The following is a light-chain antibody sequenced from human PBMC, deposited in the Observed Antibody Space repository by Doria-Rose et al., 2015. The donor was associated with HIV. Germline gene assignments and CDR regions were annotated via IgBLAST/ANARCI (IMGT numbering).Light chain of an antibody. CDR1: QRFSSTY. Sequence: DIVLTKSPGTLSLSPGERATLSCRASQRFSSTYLAWYQQKPGQAPSLLIYDGSTRATGIPDRFSASGSGTDFTLTINRLEPEDFALYYCHQYGTSWTFGQGTKVEI. J-gene: IGKJ1*01. CDR2: DGS. V-gene: IGKV3-20*01. CDR3: HQYGTSWT.